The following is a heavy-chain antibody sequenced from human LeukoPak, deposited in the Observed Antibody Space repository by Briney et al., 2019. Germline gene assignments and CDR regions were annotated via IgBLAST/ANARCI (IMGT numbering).Heavy chain of an antibody. CDR1: GGTFSSYA. J-gene: IGHJ4*02. Sequence: ASVKVSXKASGGTFSSYAISWVRQAPGQGLEWMGGIIPIFGTANYAQKFQGRVTITTDESTSTAYMELSSLRSEDTAVYYCARGHPDYDSSGYYCCYFDYWGQGTLVTVSS. D-gene: IGHD3-22*01. V-gene: IGHV1-69*05. CDR3: ARGHPDYDSSGYYCCYFDY. CDR2: IIPIFGTA.